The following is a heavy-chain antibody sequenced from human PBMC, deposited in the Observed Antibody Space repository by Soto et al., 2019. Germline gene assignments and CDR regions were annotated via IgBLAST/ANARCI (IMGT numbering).Heavy chain of an antibody. V-gene: IGHV3-23*01. J-gene: IGHJ4*02. D-gene: IGHD3-16*01. Sequence: EVQLRQSGGGVVQPGGSLRLSCVASGFSFNNYAMTWARQAPGKGLEWVSGISGSGDGTYYADSVKDRFSVSRDKSTSTVHLQMSSLRVGDTAVYYYAKDKGLRGSSYFGDWGQGALVIVSS. CDR3: AKDKGLRGSSYFGD. CDR1: GFSFNNYA. CDR2: ISGSGDGT.